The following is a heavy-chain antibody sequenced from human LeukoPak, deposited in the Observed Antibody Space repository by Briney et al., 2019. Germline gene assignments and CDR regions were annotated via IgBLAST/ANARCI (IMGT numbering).Heavy chain of an antibody. Sequence: GASVTVSFTASGYTFTNYYMHWARQAPGQGLEWMGRISPNSGGTNYAQKFQGRVTMTRDTSISTAYMELSRLRSDDTAVYYCASLEGYCSGGSCYTFDYWGQGTLVTVSS. CDR3: ASLEGYCSGGSCYTFDY. CDR2: ISPNSGGT. J-gene: IGHJ4*02. V-gene: IGHV1-2*06. D-gene: IGHD2-15*01. CDR1: GYTFTNYY.